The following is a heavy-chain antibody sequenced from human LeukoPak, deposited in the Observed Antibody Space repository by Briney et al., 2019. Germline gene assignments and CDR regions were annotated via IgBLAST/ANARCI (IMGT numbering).Heavy chain of an antibody. CDR3: ARGQGVPAANYYYYMDV. CDR1: GFTFSSYG. Sequence: GRSLRLSCAASGFTFSSYGMHGVRQAPGKGLEWVAVIWYDGSNKYYADSVKGRFTISRDNSKNTLYLQMNSLRAEDTAVYYCARGQGVPAANYYYYMDVWGKGTTVTVSS. J-gene: IGHJ6*03. V-gene: IGHV3-33*01. CDR2: IWYDGSNK. D-gene: IGHD2-2*01.